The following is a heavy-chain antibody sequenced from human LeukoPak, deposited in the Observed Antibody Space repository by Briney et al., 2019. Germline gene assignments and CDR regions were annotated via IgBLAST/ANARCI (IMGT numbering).Heavy chain of an antibody. V-gene: IGHV4-59*12. J-gene: IGHJ3*01. D-gene: IGHD1-26*01. Sequence: KASETLSLTCTVSGGSISSYYWSWIRQPPGKGLEWIGYIYYSGSTYYNPSLKSRVTRSVDTSKNQFSLRPNSVTAADTAVYYCARALSGGGHAFDLWGQGTMITVSS. CDR3: ARALSGGGHAFDL. CDR1: GGSISSYY. CDR2: IYYSGST.